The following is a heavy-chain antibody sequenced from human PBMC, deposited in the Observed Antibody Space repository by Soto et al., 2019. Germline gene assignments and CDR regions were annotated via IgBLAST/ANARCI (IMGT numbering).Heavy chain of an antibody. CDR1: GGTFSSYA. CDR3: ARDIGGYCSGGSCPPGDY. Sequence: QVQLVQSGAEVKKPGSSVKVSCKASGGTFSSYAISWVRQPPGQGLEWMGGIIPIFGTANYAQKFQGRVTITADESTSTAYMELSSLRSEDTAVYYCARDIGGYCSGGSCPPGDYWGQGTLVTVSS. J-gene: IGHJ4*02. V-gene: IGHV1-69*12. CDR2: IIPIFGTA. D-gene: IGHD2-15*01.